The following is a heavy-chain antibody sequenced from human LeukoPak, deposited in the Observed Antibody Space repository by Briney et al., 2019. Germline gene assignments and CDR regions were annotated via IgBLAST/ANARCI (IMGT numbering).Heavy chain of an antibody. Sequence: SQTLSLTCSVPGGSVNSNDHYWSWIRQSPGRGLELIGSIYYRGNTYYRPSLESRVSMSMDVPRNQFSLQMNSVTAADTAVYYCASKEPFYDVLTGYYGGTFDIWGQGTMVTVSS. CDR3: ASKEPFYDVLTGYYGGTFDI. J-gene: IGHJ3*02. CDR2: IYYRGNT. D-gene: IGHD3-9*01. V-gene: IGHV4-30-4*01. CDR1: GGSVNSNDHY.